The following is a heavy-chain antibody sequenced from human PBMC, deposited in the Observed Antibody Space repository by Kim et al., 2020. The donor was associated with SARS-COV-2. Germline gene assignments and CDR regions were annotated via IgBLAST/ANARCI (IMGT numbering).Heavy chain of an antibody. V-gene: IGHV1-18*01. Sequence: ASVKVSCKASGYTFTNYDISWVRQAPGQGLEWMGWITPYNTNYAQEFQGRVSMTTDTSTSTAYMELRSLRSDDTAMYYCANRYFDIWGQGTMVTVSS. CDR3: ANRYFDI. CDR1: GYTFTNYD. CDR2: ITPYNT. J-gene: IGHJ3*02.